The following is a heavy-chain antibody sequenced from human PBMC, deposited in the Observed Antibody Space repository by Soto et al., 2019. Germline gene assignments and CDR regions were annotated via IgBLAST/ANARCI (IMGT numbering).Heavy chain of an antibody. CDR1: GYTFTSYY. CDR3: ARVREVWFGELSYFDY. Sequence: QVQLVQSGAEVKKPGASVKVSCKASGYTFTSYYMHWVRQAPGQGLEWMGIINPSGGSTSYAQKFQGRVTMTRDTSTSTVYMELSSLRSEDTAVYYCARVREVWFGELSYFDYWGQGTLVTVSS. CDR2: INPSGGST. V-gene: IGHV1-46*03. J-gene: IGHJ4*02. D-gene: IGHD3-10*01.